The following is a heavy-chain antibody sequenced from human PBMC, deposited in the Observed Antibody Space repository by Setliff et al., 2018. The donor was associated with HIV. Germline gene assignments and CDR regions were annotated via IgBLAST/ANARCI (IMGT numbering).Heavy chain of an antibody. J-gene: IGHJ3*02. CDR3: GRDYFDSSAYHYGFGAFDI. V-gene: IGHV1-46*01. CDR1: GYTFTSYY. Sequence: ASVKVSCKASGYTFTSYYLHWVRQAPGQGLEWMGMINPSGGSASYAQKFQGRVTMSRDTSTSTVYMELSSLRSEDTAVYYCGRDYFDSSAYHYGFGAFDIWGQGTMVTVSS. D-gene: IGHD3-22*01. CDR2: INPSGGSA.